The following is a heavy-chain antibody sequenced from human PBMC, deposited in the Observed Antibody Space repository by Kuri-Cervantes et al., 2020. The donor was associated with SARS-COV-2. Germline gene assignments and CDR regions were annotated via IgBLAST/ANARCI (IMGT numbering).Heavy chain of an antibody. Sequence: GESLKISCAASGFTFSSYSMNWVRQAPGKGLEWVSSISSSSSYIYYADSVKGRFTISRDNAKNSLYLQMNSLRAEDTAVYCCARDRRIQLWLYGSWYFDLWGRGTLVTVSS. CDR2: ISSSSSYI. J-gene: IGHJ2*01. CDR3: ARDRRIQLWLYGSWYFDL. CDR1: GFTFSSYS. D-gene: IGHD5-18*01. V-gene: IGHV3-21*01.